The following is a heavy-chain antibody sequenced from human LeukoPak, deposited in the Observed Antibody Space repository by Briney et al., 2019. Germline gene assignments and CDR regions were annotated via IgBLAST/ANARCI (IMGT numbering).Heavy chain of an antibody. CDR2: IYYSGST. Sequence: SETLSVTCTVSGGSISSYYWSWIRQPPGKGLEWIGYIYYSGSTNYNPSLKSRVTISVDTSKNQFSLKLSSVTAADTAVYYCARVRGGSGSYPWFDPWGQGTLVTVSS. CDR1: GGSISSYY. V-gene: IGHV4-59*01. J-gene: IGHJ5*02. CDR3: ARVRGGSGSYPWFDP. D-gene: IGHD3-10*01.